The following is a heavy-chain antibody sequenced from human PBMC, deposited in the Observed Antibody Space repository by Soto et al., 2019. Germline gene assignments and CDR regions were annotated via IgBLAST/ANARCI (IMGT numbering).Heavy chain of an antibody. V-gene: IGHV1-69*06. CDR2: IVPRFGSP. J-gene: IGHJ6*02. D-gene: IGHD3-16*01. CDR3: ARDRIQLRLGKYSFNGMEV. CDR1: GGTFSDYA. Sequence: QVQLVQSGAEMRKPGSSLRVSCKASGGTFSDYAFSWVRQAPGQGLEWMGGIVPRFGSPNYAQTFGGRVTITADTSTSTLYMEFSGLRFVDTAVYFCARDRIQLRLGKYSFNGMEVWGQGTTITGSS.